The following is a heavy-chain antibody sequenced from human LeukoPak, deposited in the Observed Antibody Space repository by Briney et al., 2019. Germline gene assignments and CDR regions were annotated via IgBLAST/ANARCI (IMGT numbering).Heavy chain of an antibody. CDR2: IKQDGSEK. CDR1: GFTFSSYW. D-gene: IGHD1-26*01. Sequence: GGSLRLSCAASGFTFSSYWMSWVRQAPGKGLEWVANIKQDGSEKYYVDSVKGRFTISRDNAKKSLYLQINSLRTEDTAVYYCATKSRTYYNYWGRGSLVTVSS. J-gene: IGHJ4*02. CDR3: ATKSRTYYNY. V-gene: IGHV3-7*03.